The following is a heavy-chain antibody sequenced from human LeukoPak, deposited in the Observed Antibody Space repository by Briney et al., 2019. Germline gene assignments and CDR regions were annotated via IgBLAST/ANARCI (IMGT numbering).Heavy chain of an antibody. D-gene: IGHD3-16*01. CDR3: ARDPFLYRDAFDI. CDR2: IFATGST. CDR1: VGSFSSGNYY. V-gene: IGHV4-61*02. J-gene: IGHJ3*02. Sequence: KTSETLSLTCAVYVGSFSSGNYYWSWIRQPAGKGLEWIGRIFATGSTDYNPSLKSRITISVDTSKNQFSLKLSSVTAADTAMYFCARDPFLYRDAFDIWGQGTMVTVSS.